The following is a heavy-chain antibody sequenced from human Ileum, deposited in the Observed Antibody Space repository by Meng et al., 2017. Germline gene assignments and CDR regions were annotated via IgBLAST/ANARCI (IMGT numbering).Heavy chain of an antibody. J-gene: IGHJ4*02. D-gene: IGHD3-9*01. CDR3: ARLVGNSWLPD. Sequence: APLQQSGPGLVNPSQTLSLTWAISGDSVSSKDATWNWIRQSPSRGLEWLGRTFYRAKWISDYAVSLESRITINPDTSKNHFTLQLNSVSPEDTAIYYCARLVGNSWLPDWGQGTLVTVSS. CDR2: TFYRAKWIS. CDR1: GDSVSSKDAT. V-gene: IGHV6-1*01.